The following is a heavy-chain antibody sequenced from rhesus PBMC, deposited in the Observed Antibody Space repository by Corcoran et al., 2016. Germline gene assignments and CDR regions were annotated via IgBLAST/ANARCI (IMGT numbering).Heavy chain of an antibody. CDR2: INSGGII. D-gene: IGHD3-9*01. J-gene: IGHJ3*01. CDR3: AKDSTRMITVTIYDAFDF. V-gene: IGHV3S43*01. Sequence: EVQLVESGGGLVQPGGSLRLSCAAPGFTSGNSDLIWIRQAPGKGLEWVSYINSGGIIYSSDTVKGRFTISRDNARNTLYLQMSSLRVEDTAVYYCAKDSTRMITVTIYDAFDFWGQGLRVTVSS. CDR1: GFTSGNSD.